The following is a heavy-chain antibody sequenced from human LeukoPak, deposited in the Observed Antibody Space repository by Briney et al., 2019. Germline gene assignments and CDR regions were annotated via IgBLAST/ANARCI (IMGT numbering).Heavy chain of an antibody. J-gene: IGHJ5*02. D-gene: IGHD3-22*01. CDR3: VKDDFYDATEA. V-gene: IGHV3-30*02. CDR2: IRYDGSNQ. Sequence: GGSLRLSCAASGFTFGTFGMHWVRQAPGKGLEWVAFIRYDGSNQYYEDSVKGRFTISRDNSKNKVYLEMSRLSPEDSALYYCVKDDFYDATEAWGRGTLVTVSS. CDR1: GFTFGTFG.